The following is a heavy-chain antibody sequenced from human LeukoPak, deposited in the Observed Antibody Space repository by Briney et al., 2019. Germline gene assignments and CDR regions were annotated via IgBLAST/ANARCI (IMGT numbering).Heavy chain of an antibody. D-gene: IGHD2/OR15-2a*01. J-gene: IGHJ6*02. CDR3: VSTQYYGLDV. CDR2: INSDGSRT. CDR1: GFTLSRYW. Sequence: GGSLRLSCAASGFTLSRYWMPWVRQAQGKGLVWVSRINSDGSRTDYADSVTGRFTISRDNAKNTLYLQMNSLRAEDTALYYCVSTQYYGLDVWGQGTTVTVSS. V-gene: IGHV3-74*01.